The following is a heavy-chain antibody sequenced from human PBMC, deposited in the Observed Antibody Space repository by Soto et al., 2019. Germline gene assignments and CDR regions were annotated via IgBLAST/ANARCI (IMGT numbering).Heavy chain of an antibody. V-gene: IGHV4-30-4*01. J-gene: IGHJ4*02. D-gene: IGHD2-15*01. CDR2: IYYSVST. Sequence: QVQLQESGPGLVKPSQTLSLTCTVSGGSISSGDYYWSWIRQPPGKGLEWIGYIYYSVSTYYNPSLKSRVTISVDTSKNQFSLVLSSETAAETAVYYCARLSDCSGGSCYVSVDYWGEGTLVTVSS. CDR3: ARLSDCSGGSCYVSVDY. CDR1: GGSISSGDYY.